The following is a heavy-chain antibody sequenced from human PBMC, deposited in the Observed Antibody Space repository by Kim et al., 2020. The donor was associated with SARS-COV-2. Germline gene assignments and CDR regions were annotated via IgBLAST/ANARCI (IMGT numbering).Heavy chain of an antibody. J-gene: IGHJ4*02. CDR3: ARDEMGGSTPGFDH. CDR2: FSSTGSSI. D-gene: IGHD3-16*01. Sequence: GGSLRLSCVASGFTFSSYSMNWVRQAPGKGLEWVSYFSSTGSSIYYADSVKGRFTISRDNAKNSLYLQMNSLRAEDTAVYYCARDEMGGSTPGFDHWGQGTLVTVSS. CDR1: GFTFSSYS. V-gene: IGHV3-48*04.